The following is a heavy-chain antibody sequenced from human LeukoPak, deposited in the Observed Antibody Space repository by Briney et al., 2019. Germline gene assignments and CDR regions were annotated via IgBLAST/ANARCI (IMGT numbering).Heavy chain of an antibody. D-gene: IGHD4-17*01. V-gene: IGHV3-66*01. CDR1: GFTVRNNY. CDR2: INSGGST. Sequence: PGGSLRLSCAASGFTVRNNYMAWVRQAPGKGLEWVSVINSGGSTDYADSVKGRFTISRDNSKNTLFLQMNSLRAEDTALYYCTRTYGDYDYYFGLDVWGQGTTVTVSS. J-gene: IGHJ6*02. CDR3: TRTYGDYDYYFGLDV.